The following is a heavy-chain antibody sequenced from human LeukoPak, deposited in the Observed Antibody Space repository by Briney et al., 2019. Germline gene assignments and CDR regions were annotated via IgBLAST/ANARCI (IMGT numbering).Heavy chain of an antibody. J-gene: IGHJ4*02. CDR3: TPLKGDIVVDSH. CDR2: IYWDDDK. V-gene: IGHV2-5*02. CDR1: GFSLSTSGVA. D-gene: IGHD3-22*01. Sequence: GSGPTLVNPTQTLTLTCTFSGFSLSTSGVAVGWIRQPPGKALEWLALIYWDDDKRYSPSLKSRLTITKDTSKNQVVLTMTNMDPVDTATYYCTPLKGDIVVDSHWGQGTLVTVSS.